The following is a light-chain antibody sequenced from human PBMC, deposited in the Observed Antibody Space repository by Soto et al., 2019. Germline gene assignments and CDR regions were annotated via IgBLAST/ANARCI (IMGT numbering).Light chain of an antibody. CDR1: QSVASNY. Sequence: EIVLTQSPGTLSLSPGERATLSCRASQSVASNYFAWYQQRPGQPPRVLIYGASMRATGIPDRFTGSGSGTDFSLSITRLEPEDSAVYYCQHYGTSPPYTFGQGTKVEIK. CDR3: QHYGTSPPYT. V-gene: IGKV3-20*01. J-gene: IGKJ2*01. CDR2: GAS.